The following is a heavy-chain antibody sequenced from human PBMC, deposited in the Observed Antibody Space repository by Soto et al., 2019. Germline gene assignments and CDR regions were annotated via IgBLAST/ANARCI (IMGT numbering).Heavy chain of an antibody. J-gene: IGHJ6*02. CDR3: AKDLRLWSKDYYFYGMDV. CDR1: GFTFSSYG. Sequence: QVQLVESGGGVVQPGRSLRLSCAASGFTFSSYGMHWVRQAPGKGLEWVAVISYDGSKEFYADSVKGRFTISRDNSKNTLSLQMNSLRAEDTAVYYCAKDLRLWSKDYYFYGMDVWGQGTTVTVSS. V-gene: IGHV3-30*18. D-gene: IGHD5-18*01. CDR2: ISYDGSKE.